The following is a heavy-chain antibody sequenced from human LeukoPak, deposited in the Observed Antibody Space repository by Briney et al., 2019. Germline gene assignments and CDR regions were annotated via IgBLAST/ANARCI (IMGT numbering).Heavy chain of an antibody. J-gene: IGHJ4*02. CDR3: AKVVDYDFWSGSKCIDY. V-gene: IGHV3-23*01. CDR1: GFTFSSYA. CDR2: ISGSGGST. Sequence: RTGGSLRLSCAASGFTFSSYAMSWVRQAPGKGLEWVSAISGSGGSTYYADSVKGRFTISRDNSKNTLYLQMNSLRAEDTAVYYCAKVVDYDFWSGSKCIDYWGQGTLVTVSS. D-gene: IGHD3-3*01.